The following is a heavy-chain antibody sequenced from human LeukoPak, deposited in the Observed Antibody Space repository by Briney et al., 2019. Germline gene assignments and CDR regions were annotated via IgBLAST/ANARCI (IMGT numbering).Heavy chain of an antibody. CDR1: GGSFSGYY. Sequence: ASETLSLTCAVYGGSFSGYYWSWIRQPPGKGLEWIGEINHSGSTNYNPSLKSRVTISVDTSKNQFSLKLSSVTAADTAVYYCARGDPIFDAFDIWGQGTMVTVSS. V-gene: IGHV4-34*01. D-gene: IGHD3-3*01. J-gene: IGHJ3*02. CDR2: INHSGST. CDR3: ARGDPIFDAFDI.